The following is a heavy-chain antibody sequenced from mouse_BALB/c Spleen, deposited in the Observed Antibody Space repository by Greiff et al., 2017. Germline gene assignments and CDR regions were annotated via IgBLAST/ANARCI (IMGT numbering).Heavy chain of an antibody. J-gene: IGHJ4*01. CDR2: ISSGGSYT. V-gene: IGHV5-6-4*01. CDR3: TRDRNYGSSYAMDY. Sequence: EVHLVESGGGLVKPGGSLKLSCAASGFTFSSYTMSWVRQTPEKRLEWVATISSGGSYTYYPDSVKGRFTISRDNAKNTLYLQMSSLKSEDTAMYYCTRDRNYGSSYAMDYWGQGTSVTVSS. CDR1: GFTFSSYT. D-gene: IGHD1-1*01.